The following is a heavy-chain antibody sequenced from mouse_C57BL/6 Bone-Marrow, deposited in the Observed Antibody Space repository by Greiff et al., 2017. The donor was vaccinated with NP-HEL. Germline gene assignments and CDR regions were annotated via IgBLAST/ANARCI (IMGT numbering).Heavy chain of an antibody. V-gene: IGHV1-64*01. CDR1: GYTFTSYW. D-gene: IGHD2-4*01. J-gene: IGHJ2*01. CDR2: IHPNSGST. Sequence: QVQLQQPGAELVKPGASVKLSCKASGYTFTSYWMHWVKQRPGQGLEWIGMIHPNSGSTNYNEKFKSKATLTVDKSSSTAYMQLSSLTSEDSAVYYCARWGYDYDGYYFDYWGQGTTLTVSS. CDR3: ARWGYDYDGYYFDY.